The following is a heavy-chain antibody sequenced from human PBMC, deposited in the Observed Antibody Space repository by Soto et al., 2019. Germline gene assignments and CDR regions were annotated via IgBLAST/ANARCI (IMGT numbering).Heavy chain of an antibody. J-gene: IGHJ4*02. CDR2: IHWNDYK. CDR1: GFSMNTPGVG. CDR3: AHRLRENMILPILRPCDY. V-gene: IGHV2-5*01. D-gene: IGHD3-16*01. Sequence: QITLKESGPTLVKPTQTLTLTCTFSGFSMNTPGVGVGWIRQPPGKALECLAVIHWNDYKRYSPSMKNRLSINKDTSKNQVVLTMADMDPVDSATYFCAHRLRENMILPILRPCDYWGQGILVTVSS.